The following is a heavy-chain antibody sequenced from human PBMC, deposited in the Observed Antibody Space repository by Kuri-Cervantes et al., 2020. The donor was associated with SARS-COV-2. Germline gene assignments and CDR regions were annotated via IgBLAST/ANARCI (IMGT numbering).Heavy chain of an antibody. CDR2: IYYSGST. CDR3: ARESEAAAAFDY. V-gene: IGHV4-59*01. J-gene: IGHJ4*02. Sequence: SETLSLTCTVSGGSISSYYWSWIRQPPGKGLEWIGYIYYSGSTNYNPSLKSRVTISVDTPKNQFSLKLSSVTAADTAVYYCARESEAAAAFDYWGQGTLVTVSS. D-gene: IGHD6-13*01. CDR1: GGSISSYY.